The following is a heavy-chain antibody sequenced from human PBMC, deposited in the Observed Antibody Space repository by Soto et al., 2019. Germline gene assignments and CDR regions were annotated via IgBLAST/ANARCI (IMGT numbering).Heavy chain of an antibody. CDR2: INAGNGNT. V-gene: IGHV1-3*01. Sequence: ASVKVSCKASGYTFTSYAMRWVRQAPGQRLEWMGWINAGNGNTKYSQKFQGRVTITRDTSASTAYMELSSLRSEDTAVYYCARPGIAAAGTGYWGQGTLVTVSS. J-gene: IGHJ4*02. CDR3: ARPGIAAAGTGY. CDR1: GYTFTSYA. D-gene: IGHD6-13*01.